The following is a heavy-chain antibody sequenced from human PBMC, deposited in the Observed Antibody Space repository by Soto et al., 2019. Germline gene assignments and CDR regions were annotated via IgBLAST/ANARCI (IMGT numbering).Heavy chain of an antibody. D-gene: IGHD3-16*01. V-gene: IGHV3-74*01. CDR1: GFTFSSYW. Sequence: GGSLRLSCAASGFTFSSYWIHWVRKAPGKGLGWVSRINSDGSSTSYADSVKVRFTISRDNAKNTLYLQMNSLRAEDTAVYYCARGRRGLDLHAFDIWGQGTMVTVSS. CDR3: ARGRRGLDLHAFDI. CDR2: INSDGSST. J-gene: IGHJ3*02.